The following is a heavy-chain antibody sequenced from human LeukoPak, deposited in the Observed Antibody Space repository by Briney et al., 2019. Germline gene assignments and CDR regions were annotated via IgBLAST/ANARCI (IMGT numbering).Heavy chain of an antibody. V-gene: IGHV3-49*04. Sequence: GGSLRLSCTASGFTFGDYAMSWVRQAPGQGLEWVGFIRSKAYDGTTEYAASVKGRFTISRDDSKSIAYLQMNSLKTEDTAVYYCTRAVVTTMIVVVTPLYYFDYWGQGTLVTVSS. J-gene: IGHJ4*02. CDR1: GFTFGDYA. CDR2: IRSKAYDGTT. CDR3: TRAVVTTMIVVVTPLYYFDY. D-gene: IGHD3-22*01.